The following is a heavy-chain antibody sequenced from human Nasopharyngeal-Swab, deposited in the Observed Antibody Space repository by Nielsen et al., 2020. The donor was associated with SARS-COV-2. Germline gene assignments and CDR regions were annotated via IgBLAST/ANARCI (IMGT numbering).Heavy chain of an antibody. J-gene: IGHJ4*02. CDR2: IYDGPNT. CDR1: GFSVSGKH. V-gene: IGHV3-53*01. CDR3: ARDAAGSGIDY. D-gene: IGHD2-15*01. Sequence: GESLKISCVVSGFSVSGKHMSWVRQAPGKGLEWVAVIYDGPNTLYADSVQGRFIISRDNSRNMLYLQMSGLTAEETAVYYCARDAAGSGIDYWGQGALVTVSS.